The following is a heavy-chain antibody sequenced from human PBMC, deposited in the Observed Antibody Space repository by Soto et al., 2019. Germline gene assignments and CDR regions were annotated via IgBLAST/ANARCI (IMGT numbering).Heavy chain of an antibody. J-gene: IGHJ4*02. CDR2: IHAGSDRI. Sequence: EVQLLESGGGLVQPGGSLRLSCAASGFTFSSYTMTWVRQAPGKGLEWVSSIHAGSDRIYYADSVKGRFTISRDNSNNSLALQMDSLGAEDTAVYYCVRTGLNPWGHLGQGTLLTVSS. CDR1: GFTFSSYT. V-gene: IGHV3-23*01. D-gene: IGHD1-26*01. CDR3: VRTGLNPWGH.